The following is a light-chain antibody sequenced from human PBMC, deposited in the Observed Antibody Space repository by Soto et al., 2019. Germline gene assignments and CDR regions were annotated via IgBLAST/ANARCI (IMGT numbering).Light chain of an antibody. V-gene: IGKV3-11*01. CDR3: QQRSNGLT. CDR1: QSVNSY. CDR2: DAS. Sequence: EIVLTQSPATLSLSPGERATLSCRASQSVNSYLAWYQQKPGQAPRLLIYDASNRATGIPARFSGSGSGTDFTLTISSLEPEDFAVYYCQQRSNGLTFGGGTKVDIK. J-gene: IGKJ4*01.